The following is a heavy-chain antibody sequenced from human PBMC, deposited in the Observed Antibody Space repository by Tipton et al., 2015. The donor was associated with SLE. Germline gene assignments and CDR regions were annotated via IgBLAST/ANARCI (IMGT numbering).Heavy chain of an antibody. Sequence: TLSLTCTVSGGSISSGNYYWTGIRQHPGKGLEWIGYIYDTETTYYNPSLKSRVTMSIDRSKNHFSLRLRSVSAADTAIYYCAREVKSGRYDWFDPWGQGTLVTVSS. D-gene: IGHD1-26*01. CDR1: GGSISSGNYY. CDR3: AREVKSGRYDWFDP. V-gene: IGHV4-31*03. J-gene: IGHJ5*02. CDR2: IYDTETT.